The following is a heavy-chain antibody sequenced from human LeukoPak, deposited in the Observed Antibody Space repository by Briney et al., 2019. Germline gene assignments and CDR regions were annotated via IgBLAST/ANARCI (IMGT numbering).Heavy chain of an antibody. CDR1: GYTFTNYG. Sequence: GASVKVSCKASGYTFTNYGISWVRQAPGQGLEWMGWINAYDGDTNYAQKFQDRFSMTTDTSTSTAYMELRSLRSDDTAVYYCARDGSGNWLDPWGQGTLVTVFS. V-gene: IGHV1-18*01. CDR2: INAYDGDT. D-gene: IGHD3-10*01. CDR3: ARDGSGNWLDP. J-gene: IGHJ5*02.